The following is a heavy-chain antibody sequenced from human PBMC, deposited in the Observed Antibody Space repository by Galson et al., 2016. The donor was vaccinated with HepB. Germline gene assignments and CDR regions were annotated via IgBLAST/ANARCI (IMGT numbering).Heavy chain of an antibody. V-gene: IGHV3-23*01. CDR2: ISGSGGST. CDR3: AKVFMGPPYYGMDV. J-gene: IGHJ6*02. D-gene: IGHD2-21*01. CDR1: EPIFNSFV. Sequence: SLRLSCAASEPIFNSFVMNWVRQAPGKGLEWVSSISGSGGSTHYAESVKGRFTISRDNSKNILDLQMNSLRAEDTAVYFCAKVFMGPPYYGMDVWGQGTTVTVSS.